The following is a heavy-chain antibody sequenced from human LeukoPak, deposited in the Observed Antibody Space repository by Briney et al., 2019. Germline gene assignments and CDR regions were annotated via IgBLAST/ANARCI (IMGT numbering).Heavy chain of an antibody. J-gene: IGHJ5*02. CDR2: ISSSASII. V-gene: IGHV3-11*04. D-gene: IGHD6-13*01. Sequence: SGGSLRLSCAASGFTFSDYYMSWIRQAPGKGLEWVSYISSSASIIYYADSVKGRFTISRDNAKNSLSLQMNNLRAEDTAVYYCARGFSGVAAAGAVFDWFDPWGQGTLVTVSS. CDR3: ARGFSGVAAAGAVFDWFDP. CDR1: GFTFSDYY.